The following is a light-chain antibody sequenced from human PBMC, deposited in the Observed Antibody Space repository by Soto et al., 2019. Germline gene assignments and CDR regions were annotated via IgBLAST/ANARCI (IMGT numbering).Light chain of an antibody. J-gene: IGKJ1*01. CDR1: QSVSSSY. CDR3: QQYGSSPWP. Sequence: EVVLTQSPGTLSLSPGERATLSCRASQSVSSSYLAWYQQKPGQAPRLLIYGASSRATGIPDRFSGSGSGTDFTLTISRLEREDFAVYYCQQYGSSPWPFGQGNK. V-gene: IGKV3-20*01. CDR2: GAS.